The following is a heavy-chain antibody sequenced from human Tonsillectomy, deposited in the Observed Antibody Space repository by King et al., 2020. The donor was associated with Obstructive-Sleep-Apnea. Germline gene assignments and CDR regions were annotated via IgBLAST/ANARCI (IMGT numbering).Heavy chain of an antibody. CDR2: IYYIGST. J-gene: IGHJ4*02. V-gene: IGHV4-39*07. CDR3: ARETHYYDSSGYLSYFDY. CDR1: GGSISSSSYY. D-gene: IGHD3-22*01. Sequence: MQLQESGPGLVKPSETLSLTCTVSGGSISSSSYYWGWIRQPPGKGLEWIGSIYYIGSTYYNPSLKSRVTISVDTSKNQFSLKLSSVTAADTAVYYCARETHYYDSSGYLSYFDYWGQGTLVTVSS.